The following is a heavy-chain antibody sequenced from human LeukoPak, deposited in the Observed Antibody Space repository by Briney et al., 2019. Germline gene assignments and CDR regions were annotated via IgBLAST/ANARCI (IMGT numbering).Heavy chain of an antibody. D-gene: IGHD3-16*01. CDR3: ARGPRGIPSASTEYFQH. Sequence: SETLSLTCAVYGGSFSGYYWSWIRQPPGKGLEWIGEINHSGSTNYNPSLKSRVTISVDTSKNQFSLKLRSVTAADTAVYYCARGPRGIPSASTEYFQHWGQGTLVTVSS. CDR2: INHSGST. CDR1: GGSFSGYY. J-gene: IGHJ1*01. V-gene: IGHV4-34*01.